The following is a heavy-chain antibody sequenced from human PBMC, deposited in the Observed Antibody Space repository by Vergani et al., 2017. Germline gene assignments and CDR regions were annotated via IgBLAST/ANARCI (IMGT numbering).Heavy chain of an antibody. V-gene: IGHV3-23*01. D-gene: IGHD2-21*01. CDR1: GFTFSTYA. CDR2: LTGGGGST. CDR3: VREGSYCGSTTCRNPSYVYYYHMDV. Sequence: EVQLLESGGSLKQPGGSVRLSCAASGFTFSTYAMHWVRQAPGKGLEWVSALTGGGGSTYYADSFKGRFIISRDNSRDTLYLQMSSLRAEDTAIYYCVREGSYCGSTTCRNPSYVYYYHMDVWGEGTTVTVSS. J-gene: IGHJ6*03.